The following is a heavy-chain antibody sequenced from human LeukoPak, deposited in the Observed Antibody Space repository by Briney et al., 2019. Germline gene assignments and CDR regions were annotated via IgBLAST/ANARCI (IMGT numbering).Heavy chain of an antibody. V-gene: IGHV3-23*01. D-gene: IGHD3-9*01. CDR3: AKGGKYYDILTGYSELYYFDY. J-gene: IGHJ4*02. CDR2: ISGSGGST. Sequence: GGSLRLSCAASGFTFSSYAMSWVRQAPGKGLEWVSAISGSGGSTYYADSVKGRFTISRDNSKNTLYLQMNSLRAEDTAVYYCAKGGKYYDILTGYSELYYFDYWGQGTLVTVSS. CDR1: GFTFSSYA.